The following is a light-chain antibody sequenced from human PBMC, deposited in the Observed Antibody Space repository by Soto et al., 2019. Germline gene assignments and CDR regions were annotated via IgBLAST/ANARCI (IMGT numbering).Light chain of an antibody. CDR1: QRVSGNY. Sequence: EIVLTQSPGTLSLSPGERATLSCRASQRVSGNYLAWYQQKPGQARRPLIYGASSRATGIPDRFSGSGSGTDFTLTITRLEPEDFAVYYCQQYGSSPLTFGQGTRLEIK. CDR2: GAS. V-gene: IGKV3-20*01. CDR3: QQYGSSPLT. J-gene: IGKJ5*01.